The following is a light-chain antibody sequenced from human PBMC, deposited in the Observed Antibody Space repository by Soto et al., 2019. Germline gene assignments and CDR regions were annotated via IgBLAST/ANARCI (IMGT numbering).Light chain of an antibody. Sequence: IVLTQSPGTLSLSPGERAALSCRASHIVRSNFLAWYQQKPGQAPRLLIFGASNRASGIPDRFSGSGSGTDFTLTISRLDPEDFAVYYCHQYGSSPFSFGPGTKVDI. V-gene: IGKV3-20*01. J-gene: IGKJ3*01. CDR1: HIVRSNF. CDR3: HQYGSSPFS. CDR2: GAS.